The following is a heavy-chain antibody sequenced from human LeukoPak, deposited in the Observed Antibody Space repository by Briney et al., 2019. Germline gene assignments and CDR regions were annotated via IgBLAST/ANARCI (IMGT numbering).Heavy chain of an antibody. CDR2: ISGSGNDI. V-gene: IGHV3-11*01. D-gene: IGHD3/OR15-3a*01. Sequence: KPGGSLRLSCATSGFIFSGYYMSWIRQAPGKGLEWVSYISGSGNDISYADSVKGRFTISRDNAKGSLYLQMNSLRAADTAVYYCGTRAGRTGSDDWGQGTLVTVSS. J-gene: IGHJ4*02. CDR1: GFIFSGYY. CDR3: GTRAGRTGSDD.